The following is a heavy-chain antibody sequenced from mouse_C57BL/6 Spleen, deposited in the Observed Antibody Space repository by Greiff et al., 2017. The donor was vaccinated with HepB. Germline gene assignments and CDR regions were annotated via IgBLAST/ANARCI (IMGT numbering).Heavy chain of an antibody. D-gene: IGHD1-1*01. J-gene: IGHJ3*01. Sequence: QVHVKQSGAELVKPGASVKMSCKASGYTFTSYWITWVKQRPGQGLEWIGDIYPGSGSTNYNEKFKSKATLTVDTSSSTAYMQLSSLTSEDSAVYYCARDGSSDSAWFAYWGQGTLVTVSA. CDR3: ARDGSSDSAWFAY. CDR2: IYPGSGST. V-gene: IGHV1-55*01. CDR1: GYTFTSYW.